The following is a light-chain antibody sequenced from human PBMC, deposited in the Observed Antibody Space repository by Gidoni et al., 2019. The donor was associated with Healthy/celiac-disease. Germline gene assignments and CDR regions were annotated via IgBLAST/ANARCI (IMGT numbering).Light chain of an antibody. CDR3: QQYNNWPRT. Sequence: EIVMTQSPATLSVSPGERATLSCRASQSVSSNLAWYQQKPGQAPRLLIYGASTRATGIPARFSGSGSGTEFTLTISSLQSEDFAFYYCQQYNNWPRTFGQXTKLEIK. CDR2: GAS. CDR1: QSVSSN. V-gene: IGKV3-15*01. J-gene: IGKJ2*01.